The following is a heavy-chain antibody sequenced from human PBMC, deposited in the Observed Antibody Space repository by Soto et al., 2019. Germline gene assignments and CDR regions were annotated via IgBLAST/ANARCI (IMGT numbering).Heavy chain of an antibody. CDR1: GFTFSTYA. CDR3: ARDSITRVSSDVPGMDV. CDR2: IGEGGFST. V-gene: IGHV3-23*01. D-gene: IGHD3-16*01. J-gene: IGHJ6*02. Sequence: GGSLRLSCAASGFTFSTYAMSWVRQAPGKGLEWVSVIGEGGFSTQYAASVRGRFTISRDNSKNMLYLQMNSLRSDDTAVYYCARDSITRVSSDVPGMDVWGQGTTVTVSS.